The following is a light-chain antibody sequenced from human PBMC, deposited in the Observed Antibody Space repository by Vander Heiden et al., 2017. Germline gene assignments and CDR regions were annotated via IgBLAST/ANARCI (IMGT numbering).Light chain of an antibody. CDR3: SSDTSSSTLV. V-gene: IGLV2-14*01. CDR1: SSDVGGYNY. Sequence: QSALTQPASVSGSPGQSITISCTGTSSDVGGYNYVSWDQQHPGKAPKLMIYEVSNRPSGVSNRFSGSKSGNTASLTISGLQAEDEADYYCSSDTSSSTLVFGGGTKLTVL. J-gene: IGLJ2*01. CDR2: EVS.